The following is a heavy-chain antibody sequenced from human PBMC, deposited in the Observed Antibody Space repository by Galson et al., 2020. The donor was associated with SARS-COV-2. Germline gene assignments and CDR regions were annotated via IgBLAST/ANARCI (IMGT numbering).Heavy chain of an antibody. CDR2: VQRTGST. CDR3: ARAGGGRSGYDY. Sequence: SETLSLTCAVSGASINTNHWWSWVRQPPGKGLEWIGEVQRTGSTNYNPSLMRRVIISMDKSKNHFSLNLTSATAADTAMYFCARAGGGRSGYDYWGQGTLVTVSS. CDR1: GASINTNHW. J-gene: IGHJ4*02. V-gene: IGHV4-4*02. D-gene: IGHD3-16*01.